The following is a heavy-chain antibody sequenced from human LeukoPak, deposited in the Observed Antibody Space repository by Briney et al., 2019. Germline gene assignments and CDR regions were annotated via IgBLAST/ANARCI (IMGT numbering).Heavy chain of an antibody. CDR3: ARDVTGIAVAGQGSFDY. V-gene: IGHV6-1*01. Sequence: SQTLSLTCAISGDSVSSNSAAWNWIRQSPSRGLEWLGRTYYRSKWYNDYAVSVKSRITLNPDTSKNQFSLQLTSVTPEDTAVYYCARDVTGIAVAGQGSFDYWGQGTLVTVPS. CDR2: TYYRSKWYN. CDR1: GDSVSSNSAA. J-gene: IGHJ4*02. D-gene: IGHD6-19*01.